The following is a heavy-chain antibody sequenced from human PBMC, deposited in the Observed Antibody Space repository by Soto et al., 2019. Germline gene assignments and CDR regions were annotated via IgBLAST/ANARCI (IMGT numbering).Heavy chain of an antibody. CDR2: MYFSATT. CDR3: ARQSRHIVVVTAIMSGFDV. CDR1: GDSISSSNYC. J-gene: IGHJ3*01. D-gene: IGHD2-21*02. Sequence: SETLSLTCTVSGDSISSSNYCWGWIRQPPGKGLEWIGNMYFSATTYYNPSLKSRVTISVDTSKNQFSLKLRSVTATDTAMYYCARQSRHIVVVTAIMSGFDVWGQGTMVTVS. V-gene: IGHV4-39*01.